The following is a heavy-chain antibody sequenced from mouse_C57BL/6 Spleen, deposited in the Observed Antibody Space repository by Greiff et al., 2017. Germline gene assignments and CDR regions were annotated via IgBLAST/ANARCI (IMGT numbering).Heavy chain of an antibody. CDR3: ARGTNWEAWFAY. J-gene: IGHJ3*01. Sequence: QVQLQQPGAELVKPGASVKLSCKASGYTFTSYWMHWVKQRPGQGLEWIGMIHPNSGSTNYNEKFKSKATLTVDKSSSPAYMQLSSLTSEDSAVYYCARGTNWEAWFAYWGQGTLVTVSA. D-gene: IGHD4-1*01. V-gene: IGHV1-64*01. CDR1: GYTFTSYW. CDR2: IHPNSGST.